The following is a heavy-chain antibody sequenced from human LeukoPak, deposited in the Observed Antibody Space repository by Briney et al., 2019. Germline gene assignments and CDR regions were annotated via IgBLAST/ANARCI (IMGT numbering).Heavy chain of an antibody. CDR1: GFTFSSYG. D-gene: IGHD2-21*01. V-gene: IGHV3-30*18. Sequence: PGGSLRLSCAASGFTFSSYGMHWVRQAPGKGLEWVAVISYDGSNKYYADSVKGRFTISRDNSKNTLYLQMNSLRAEDTAVYYCAKEDNVAGAFDIWGQGTMVTVSS. CDR3: AKEDNVAGAFDI. J-gene: IGHJ3*02. CDR2: ISYDGSNK.